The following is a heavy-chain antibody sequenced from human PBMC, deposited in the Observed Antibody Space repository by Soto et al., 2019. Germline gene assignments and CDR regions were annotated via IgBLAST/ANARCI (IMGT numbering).Heavy chain of an antibody. J-gene: IGHJ5*01. D-gene: IGHD3-22*01. Sequence: DVQLVESGGGVVVRPGGSLRLSCAASGFTFDDYGMSWVRQAPGKGLEWVSGINWSGDNTGYADSVKGRFTISRDNAKNSLYLQMNSLRVEDTALDHCVRGGFYDSSGFNPIDSWGQGTLVPVSS. CDR3: VRGGFYDSSGFNPIDS. CDR1: GFTFDDYG. CDR2: INWSGDNT. V-gene: IGHV3-20*01.